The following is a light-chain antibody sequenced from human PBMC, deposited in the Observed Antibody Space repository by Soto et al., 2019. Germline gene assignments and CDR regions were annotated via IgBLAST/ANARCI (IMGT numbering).Light chain of an antibody. Sequence: EIVLTQSPGTLSLSPGEKATLSCRASQSVSSNFLAWYQQKPGQAPRLLIYGASSRATGSPDRFSGSGSGTDFTLTITRLEPEDFAVYFCQLYGTSPVTFGGGTKVEIK. CDR1: QSVSSNF. J-gene: IGKJ4*01. CDR2: GAS. V-gene: IGKV3-20*01. CDR3: QLYGTSPVT.